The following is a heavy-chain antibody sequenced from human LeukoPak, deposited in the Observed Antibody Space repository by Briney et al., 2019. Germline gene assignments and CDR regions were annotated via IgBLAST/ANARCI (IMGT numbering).Heavy chain of an antibody. V-gene: IGHV4-34*01. Sequence: SETLSLTCTVSGGSISSYYWSWIRQPPRKGLEWIGEINHSGSTNYNPSLKSRVTISVDTSKNQFSLKLSSVTAADTAVYYCARGKRGYSSSWYDYWGQGTLVTVSS. D-gene: IGHD6-13*01. CDR2: INHSGST. J-gene: IGHJ4*02. CDR3: ARGKRGYSSSWYDY. CDR1: GGSISSYY.